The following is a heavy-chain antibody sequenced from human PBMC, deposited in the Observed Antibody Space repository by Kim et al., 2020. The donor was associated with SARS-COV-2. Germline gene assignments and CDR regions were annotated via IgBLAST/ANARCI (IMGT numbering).Heavy chain of an antibody. V-gene: IGHV4-39*01. CDR3: AKGLN. CDR2: YYSGTT. Sequence: YYSGTTNYNPSLKSRVPISIDTSKNQFSLKLSSVTAADTAVYYCAKGLNWGQGTLVTVSS. J-gene: IGHJ4*02.